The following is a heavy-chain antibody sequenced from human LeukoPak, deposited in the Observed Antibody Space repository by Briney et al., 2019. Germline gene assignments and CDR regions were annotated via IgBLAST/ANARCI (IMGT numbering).Heavy chain of an antibody. Sequence: GGSLRLSCAASGFTFSSYGMNWVRQAPGKGLEWVSGISGSGGSTYHADSVKGRFTISRDNSKNTLYLQMNSLRADDTAVYYCAKASGSYPDDAFDIWGQGIMVTVSS. CDR1: GFTFSSYG. CDR2: ISGSGGST. D-gene: IGHD1-26*01. J-gene: IGHJ3*02. CDR3: AKASGSYPDDAFDI. V-gene: IGHV3-23*01.